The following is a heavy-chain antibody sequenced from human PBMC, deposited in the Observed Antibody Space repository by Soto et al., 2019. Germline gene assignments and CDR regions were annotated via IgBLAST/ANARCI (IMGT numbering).Heavy chain of an antibody. V-gene: IGHV3-53*02. Sequence: DVQLVETGGELIQPGGSLRLSCAASGFTVSSKSMSWVRQAPGKGLEWISVIWSAGLIYYADSVRGRFTISRDISKNILYLEMTSLRADDTAVYYCAREAPMDVWGQGTTVTVSS. J-gene: IGHJ6*02. CDR3: AREAPMDV. CDR2: IWSAGLI. CDR1: GFTVSSKS.